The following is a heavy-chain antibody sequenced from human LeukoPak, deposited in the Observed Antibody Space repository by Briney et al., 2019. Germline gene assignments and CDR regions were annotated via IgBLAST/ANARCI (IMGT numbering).Heavy chain of an antibody. Sequence: APVKVSCKVSGYTLTELSMHWVRQAPGKGLEWMGGFDPEDGETIYAQKFQGRVTMTEDTSTDTAYMELSSLRSEDTAVYYCARRHCSSTSCYKAFWFDPWGQGTLVTVSS. CDR3: ARRHCSSTSCYKAFWFDP. CDR2: FDPEDGET. CDR1: GYTLTELS. D-gene: IGHD2-2*02. J-gene: IGHJ5*02. V-gene: IGHV1-24*01.